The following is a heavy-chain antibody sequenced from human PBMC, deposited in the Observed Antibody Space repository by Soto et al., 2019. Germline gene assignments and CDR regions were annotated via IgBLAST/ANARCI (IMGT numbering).Heavy chain of an antibody. Sequence: PGGSLRLSCAASGFTFSSYAMSWVRQAPGKGLEWVSAISGSGGSTYYADSVKGRFTISRDNSKNTLYLQMNSLRAEDTAVYYCAKDELVLWFGELSEFNWFDPWGQGTLVTVSS. V-gene: IGHV3-23*01. J-gene: IGHJ5*02. CDR1: GFTFSSYA. CDR3: AKDELVLWFGELSEFNWFDP. D-gene: IGHD3-10*01. CDR2: ISGSGGST.